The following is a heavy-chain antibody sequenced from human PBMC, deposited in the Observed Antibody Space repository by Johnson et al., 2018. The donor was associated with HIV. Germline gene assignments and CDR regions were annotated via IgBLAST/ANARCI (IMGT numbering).Heavy chain of an antibody. V-gene: IGHV3-30*02. CDR3: AKDLELSPGTARAVGGSFDI. CDR2: IRYDGSNK. Sequence: QVQLVESGGGVVQPGGSLRISCAASGVTFSSYGMHWVRQAPGKGLEGVAFIRYDGSNKYYADSVKGRFTISRDNSKNTLYLQMNSLRAEDTAVYYCAKDLELSPGTARAVGGSFDIWGQGTMVTVSS. J-gene: IGHJ3*02. CDR1: GVTFSSYG. D-gene: IGHD6-19*01.